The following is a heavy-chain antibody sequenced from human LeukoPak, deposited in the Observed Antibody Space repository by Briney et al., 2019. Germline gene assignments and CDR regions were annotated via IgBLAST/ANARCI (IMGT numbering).Heavy chain of an antibody. CDR1: GYTLTSNA. CDR2: INAGNGNT. J-gene: IGHJ4*02. D-gene: IGHD3-3*01. Sequence: ASVKVSCKASGYTLTSNAMHWVRQAPGQRLEWMGWINAGNGNTKYSQKFQGRVTITRDASASTAYMELSSLRSEDTAVYYCARERFHFDYWGQGSLVTVSS. CDR3: ARERFHFDY. V-gene: IGHV1-3*01.